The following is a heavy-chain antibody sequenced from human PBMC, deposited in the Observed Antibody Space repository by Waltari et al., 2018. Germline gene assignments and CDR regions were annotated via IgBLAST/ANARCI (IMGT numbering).Heavy chain of an antibody. CDR1: GFTFLSYG. CDR2: IRYDGSNK. D-gene: IGHD5-12*01. CDR3: AKESYSGYDSDFDY. V-gene: IGHV3-30*02. J-gene: IGHJ4*02. Sequence: QVQLVESGGGVVQPGGSLRPSCAASGFTFLSYGLHWLRQPPGKGLEWVAFIRYDGSNKYYADSVKGRFTISRDNSKNTLYLQMNSLRAEDTAVYYCAKESYSGYDSDFDYWGQGTLVTVSS.